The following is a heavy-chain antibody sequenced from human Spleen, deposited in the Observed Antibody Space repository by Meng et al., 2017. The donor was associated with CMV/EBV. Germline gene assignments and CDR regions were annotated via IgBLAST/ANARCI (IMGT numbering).Heavy chain of an antibody. V-gene: IGHV3-11*01. CDR3: ARQEWVVPTGL. D-gene: IGHD2-2*01. CDR1: GFRFSDYS. Sequence: CAASGFRFSDYSTTWIRQAPGKGLEWVAYISGSGITIHYADSVKGRFTISRDNVKSSLYLQMNSLRAEDTAVYYCARQEWVVPTGLWGQGTLVTVSS. J-gene: IGHJ4*02. CDR2: ISGSGITI.